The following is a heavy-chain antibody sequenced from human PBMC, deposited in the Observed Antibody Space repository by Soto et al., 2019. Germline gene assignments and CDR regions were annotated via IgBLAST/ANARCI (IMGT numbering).Heavy chain of an antibody. V-gene: IGHV3-7*01. CDR1: GFTFSSYW. Sequence: GGSLRLSCGGSGFTFSSYWMSWVRQAPGKGLEWVAIIKEDGSEKYYVDSAKGRFTISRDNAKNSLYLQMNSLRAEDTAVYYCARDQPGPTSYWGQGTLVTVSS. CDR3: ARDQPGPTSY. J-gene: IGHJ4*02. CDR2: IKEDGSEK.